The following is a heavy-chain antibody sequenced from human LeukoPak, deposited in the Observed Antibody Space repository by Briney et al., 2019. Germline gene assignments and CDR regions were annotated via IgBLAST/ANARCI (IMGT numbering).Heavy chain of an antibody. CDR1: GFTFSSYG. Sequence: GGPLRHSCAASGFTFSSYGMHWVRQAPGKGLEWVAVISYDGSNKYYADSVKGRFTISRDNSKNTLYLQMNSLRAEDTAVYYCAKFGGRGYSYGIQTQYYGMDVWGQGTTVTVSS. CDR3: AKFGGRGYSYGIQTQYYGMDV. CDR2: ISYDGSNK. J-gene: IGHJ6*02. D-gene: IGHD5-18*01. V-gene: IGHV3-30*18.